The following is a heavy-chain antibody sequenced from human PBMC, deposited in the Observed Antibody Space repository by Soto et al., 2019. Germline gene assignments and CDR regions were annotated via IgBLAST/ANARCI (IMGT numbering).Heavy chain of an antibody. CDR1: GYTFTDYY. J-gene: IGHJ6*02. V-gene: IGHV1-2*04. D-gene: IGHD1-26*01. CDR2: IDGDSGDT. Sequence: QVLLVQSGAEAKKPGASVKVSCKASGYTFTDYYIHWVRQAPGQGLEWMGWIDGDSGDTKYAQNFQDWVTMTRDTSINTAYMELSRLTSDDTAVYYCARTPNNGRAGVYGMDVWGQGTTVIVSS. CDR3: ARTPNNGRAGVYGMDV.